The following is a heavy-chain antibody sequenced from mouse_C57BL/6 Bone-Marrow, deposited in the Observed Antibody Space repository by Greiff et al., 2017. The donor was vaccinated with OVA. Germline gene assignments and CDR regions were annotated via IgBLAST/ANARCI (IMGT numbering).Heavy chain of an antibody. CDR2: ISRGSSTI. Sequence: EVQVVESGGGLVKPGGSLKLSCAASGFTFSDYGMHWVRQAPEKGLEWVAYISRGSSTIYYADTVKGRSTISRDNAKNTLFLQMTSLRSEDTAMYYCARERAYYGSSFAYWGQGTLVTVSA. CDR1: GFTFSDYG. V-gene: IGHV5-17*01. D-gene: IGHD1-1*01. J-gene: IGHJ3*01. CDR3: ARERAYYGSSFAY.